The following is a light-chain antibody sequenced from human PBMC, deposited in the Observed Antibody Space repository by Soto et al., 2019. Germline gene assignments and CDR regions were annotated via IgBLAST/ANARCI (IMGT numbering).Light chain of an antibody. J-gene: IGKJ1*01. CDR2: QAS. CDR3: QQYNTYLWT. CDR1: QSISNW. Sequence: DIQMTQSPSTLSASVGDRVVITCRASQSISNWLAWYQLKPGRLPRLLIYQASTLESGVPSRFSGSGSGTEVTLTISRLQPDYFATYHCQQYNTYLWTCGQGPKVEIK. V-gene: IGKV1-5*03.